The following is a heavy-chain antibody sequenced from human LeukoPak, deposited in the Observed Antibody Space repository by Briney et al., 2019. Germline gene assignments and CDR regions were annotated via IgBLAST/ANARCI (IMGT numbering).Heavy chain of an antibody. CDR2: IYRGGST. V-gene: IGHV3-53*01. J-gene: IGHJ1*01. CDR3: ARDLDDQNSLPPVFQY. Sequence: GGSLRLSCAASGFTVSSIYMSWVRQAPGKGLEWVSIIYRGGSTYYADSVKGRFTISRDNSKNTLYLQMNSLRGEDTAVYYCARDLDDQNSLPPVFQYWGQGTLVTVSS. CDR1: GFTVSSIY. D-gene: IGHD1-1*01.